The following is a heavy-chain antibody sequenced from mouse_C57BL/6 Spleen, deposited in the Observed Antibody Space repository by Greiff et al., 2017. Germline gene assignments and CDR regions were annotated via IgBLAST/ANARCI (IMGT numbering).Heavy chain of an antibody. D-gene: IGHD2-1*01. CDR2: IYPSDSET. V-gene: IGHV1-61*01. J-gene: IGHJ4*01. Sequence: VQLQQPGAELVRPGSSVKLSCKASGYTFTSYWMDWVKQRPGQGLEWIGNIYPSDSETHYNQKFKDKATLTVDKSSSTAYMQLSSLTSEDSAVYYCARSLYGIYAMDYWGQGTSVTVSS. CDR3: ARSLYGIYAMDY. CDR1: GYTFTSYW.